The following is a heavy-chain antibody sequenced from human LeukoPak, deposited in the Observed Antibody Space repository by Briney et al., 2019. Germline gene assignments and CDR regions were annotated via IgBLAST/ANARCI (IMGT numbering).Heavy chain of an antibody. CDR1: GFSRSTSGMC. V-gene: IGHV2-70*01. D-gene: IGHD3-3*01. J-gene: IGHJ3*01. CDR3: ARMIAFGVVYDAFDV. Sequence: SGPALVKPTQPLILTCTFSGFSRSTSGMCVSWIRQPPGKALEWLALIDWDDDKYYSTSLDTRLTISKDTSKNQVVLTMTNMDPVATATYYCARMIAFGVVYDAFDVWGQGTMVTVSS. CDR2: IDWDDDK.